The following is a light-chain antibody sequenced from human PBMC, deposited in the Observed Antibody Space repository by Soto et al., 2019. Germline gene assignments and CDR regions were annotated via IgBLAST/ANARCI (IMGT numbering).Light chain of an antibody. Sequence: QSVLTQPASVSGSPGQSITISCIGTSSDVGSYNYVSWYQQHPGEAPKVMIYDVSSRPSGVSTRFSGSKSGNTASLTISGLQAEDEAQYYCRSRTSATTVVFGGGTKLTVL. J-gene: IGLJ3*02. CDR1: SSDVGSYNY. V-gene: IGLV2-14*03. CDR2: DVS. CDR3: RSRTSATTVV.